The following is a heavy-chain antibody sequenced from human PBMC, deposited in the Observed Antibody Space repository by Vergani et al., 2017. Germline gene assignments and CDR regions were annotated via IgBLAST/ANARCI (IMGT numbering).Heavy chain of an antibody. D-gene: IGHD4-17*01. V-gene: IGHV4-39*01. J-gene: IGHJ4*02. CDR2: IYYSGST. CDR3: ARVAVTRHTHFDY. Sequence: QLQLQESGPGLVKPSETLSLTCTVSGGSISSSSYYWGWIRQPPGKGLEWIGSIYYSGSTYYNPSLKSRVTISVDTSKNQFSLKLSSVTAADTAVYYCARVAVTRHTHFDYWGQGTLVTVSS. CDR1: GGSISSSSYY.